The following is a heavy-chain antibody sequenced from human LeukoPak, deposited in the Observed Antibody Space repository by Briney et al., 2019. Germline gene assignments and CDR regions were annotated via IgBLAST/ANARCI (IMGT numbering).Heavy chain of an antibody. CDR2: TTSSGVYI. J-gene: IGHJ3*02. CDR3: ARLAVNAFDI. D-gene: IGHD6-19*01. Sequence: GGSLRLSCAASGFTFSSYSMTWVRQAPGKGLEWVSSTTSSGVYIQYADSVKGRFTISRDNAKNSLYLQMKSLRAEDTAVFYCARLAVNAFDIWGQGTMVTVSS. CDR1: GFTFSSYS. V-gene: IGHV3-21*01.